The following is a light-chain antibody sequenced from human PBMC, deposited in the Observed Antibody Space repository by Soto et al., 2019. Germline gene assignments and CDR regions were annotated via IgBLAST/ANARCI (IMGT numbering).Light chain of an antibody. CDR1: QSVSSSY. Sequence: EIVLTQSPGTLSLSPGDRATLSCRASQSVSSSYLAWYQQKPGQAPRLLIYGASSRATGIPDRFSGSGSETDFTLTISRLEPEDFAVYYFQQYGSSPWTFGQGTTVEIK. V-gene: IGKV3-20*01. J-gene: IGKJ1*01. CDR3: QQYGSSPWT. CDR2: GAS.